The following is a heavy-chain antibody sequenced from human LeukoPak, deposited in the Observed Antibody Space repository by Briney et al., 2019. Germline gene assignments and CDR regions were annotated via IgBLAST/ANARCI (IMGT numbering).Heavy chain of an antibody. D-gene: IGHD1-26*01. CDR1: GYTFTSYY. CDR2: IWYDGSNE. CDR3: ARDYSGGYYDY. J-gene: IGHJ4*02. Sequence: SCKTSGYTFTSYYMHWVRQAPGKGLEWVAVIWYDGSNEYYADSVKGRFTISRDNSKNTLYLQMNSPRAEDTAVYYCARDYSGGYYDYWGQGTLVTVSS. V-gene: IGHV3-33*01.